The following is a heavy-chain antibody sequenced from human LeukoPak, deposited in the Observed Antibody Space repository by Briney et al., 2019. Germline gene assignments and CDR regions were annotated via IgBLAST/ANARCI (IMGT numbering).Heavy chain of an antibody. D-gene: IGHD5-18*01. J-gene: IGHJ4*02. Sequence: GGSLRLSCAVSGFTFSSYWMNWVRQAPGKGLEWVASIKQDGGEKYYVDSVKDRFTISRVNAKNSLYLQMNSLRAEDTAVYYCARDLYGSYGYDYWGQGTLVTVSS. CDR3: ARDLYGSYGYDY. CDR1: GFTFSSYW. V-gene: IGHV3-7*01. CDR2: IKQDGGEK.